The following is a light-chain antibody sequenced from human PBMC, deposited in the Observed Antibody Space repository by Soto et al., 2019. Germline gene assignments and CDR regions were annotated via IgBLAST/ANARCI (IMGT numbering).Light chain of an antibody. V-gene: IGKV3D-15*01. J-gene: IGKJ5*01. CDR2: GAY. CDR3: QQYNKWPQIT. Sequence: EIVMTQSPATLSVSPGERATLSCRASQSINSNLAWYQQKPGQSHRLLIYGAYTRATGIPDRFSGSGSGTEFTLTIRRLKSEDLAIYYCQQYNKWPQITGGQGKRLEIK. CDR1: QSINSN.